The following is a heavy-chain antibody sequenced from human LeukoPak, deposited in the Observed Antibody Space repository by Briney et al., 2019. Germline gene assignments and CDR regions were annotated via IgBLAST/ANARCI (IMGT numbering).Heavy chain of an antibody. J-gene: IGHJ4*02. CDR1: GFTFSSYW. CDR2: INSDGSST. CDR3: ARGEDNLAVGAEVPVYDF. D-gene: IGHD1-26*01. Sequence: GGSLRLSCAASGFTFSSYWMHWVRQAPGKGLVWVSRINSDGSSTKYADSVKGRFTISRDNAKNTLYLQMISLRVEDTAVYYCARGEDNLAVGAEVPVYDFWGQGTLVTVSS. V-gene: IGHV3-74*03.